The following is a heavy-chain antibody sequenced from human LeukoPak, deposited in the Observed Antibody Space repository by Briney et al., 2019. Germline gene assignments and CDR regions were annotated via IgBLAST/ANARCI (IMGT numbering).Heavy chain of an antibody. D-gene: IGHD6-6*01. J-gene: IGHJ4*02. V-gene: IGHV3-30*04. Sequence: GGSLRLSCAASGFTFSSYAMHWVRQAPGKGLEWVAVISYDGSNKYYADSVKGRFTISRDNSKNTLYLQMNSLRAEDTAVYYCARDLSVGLSSSSFTPLIGEIDYWGQGTLVTVSS. CDR1: GFTFSSYA. CDR3: ARDLSVGLSSSSFTPLIGEIDY. CDR2: ISYDGSNK.